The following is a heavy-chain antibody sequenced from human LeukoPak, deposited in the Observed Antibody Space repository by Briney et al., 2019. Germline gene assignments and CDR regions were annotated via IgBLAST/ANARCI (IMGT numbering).Heavy chain of an antibody. Sequence: GESLKISCKGSGYSFTSYWIGWVRQMPGKGLEWMGIIYPGDSDTRYSPSFQGQVTISADKSISTAYLQWSSLKASDTAMYYCAGQAVTGGYYYYYMDVWGKGTTVTVSS. CDR2: IYPGDSDT. CDR1: GYSFTSYW. J-gene: IGHJ6*03. D-gene: IGHD4-11*01. V-gene: IGHV5-51*01. CDR3: AGQAVTGGYYYYYMDV.